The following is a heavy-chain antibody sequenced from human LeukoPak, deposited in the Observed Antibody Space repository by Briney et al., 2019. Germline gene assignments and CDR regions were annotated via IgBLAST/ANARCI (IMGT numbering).Heavy chain of an antibody. Sequence: KSSETLSLTCAVYGGSFSGYYWSWIRQPPGKGLEWIGEINHSGSTNYNPSLKSRVTISVDTSKNQFSLKLSSVTAADTAVYYCARDLIITMVRGVIINGNWFDPWGQGTLVTVSS. CDR1: GGSFSGYY. CDR2: INHSGST. CDR3: ARDLIITMVRGVIINGNWFDP. D-gene: IGHD3-10*01. V-gene: IGHV4-34*01. J-gene: IGHJ5*02.